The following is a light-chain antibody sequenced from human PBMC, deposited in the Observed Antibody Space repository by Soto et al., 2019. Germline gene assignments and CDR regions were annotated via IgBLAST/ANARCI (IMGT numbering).Light chain of an antibody. Sequence: QSVLTQPASVSGSPRQSITISCTGTSSDVGGYNYVSWYQQHPGKAPKLMIYDVSNRPSGVSNRFSGSKSGNTASLTISGLQAEDEADYYCSSYTSSSLYVFGTGTKVTVL. V-gene: IGLV2-14*01. CDR1: SSDVGGYNY. CDR3: SSYTSSSLYV. J-gene: IGLJ1*01. CDR2: DVS.